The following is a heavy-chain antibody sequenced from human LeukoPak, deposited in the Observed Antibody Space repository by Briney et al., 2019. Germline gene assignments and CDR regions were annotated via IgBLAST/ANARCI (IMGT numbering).Heavy chain of an antibody. CDR2: IYYSGNT. CDR1: GGSISSYY. V-gene: IGHV4-59*01. D-gene: IGHD3-10*01. CDR3: ARGGGWELLNY. J-gene: IGHJ4*02. Sequence: SETLSLTCTVSGGSISSYYWSWIRQPPGKGLEWIGYIYYSGNTNYNPSLKSRVTISVGTSKNQFSLKLSSVTAADTAVYYCARGGGWELLNYWGQGTLVTVSS.